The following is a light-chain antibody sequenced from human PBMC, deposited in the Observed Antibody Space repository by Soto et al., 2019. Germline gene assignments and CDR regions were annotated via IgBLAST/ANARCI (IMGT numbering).Light chain of an antibody. CDR2: KAS. Sequence: DIQLTQSPSFLSASVGDRVTITCRASQGISSYLAWYHQKPGEAPKLLIYKASTLEGGVPSRFSGSGSGTEFTLTISCLQPDDVATYYCQQYNSYSQFTFGPGTKVDIK. V-gene: IGKV1-5*03. CDR1: QGISSY. CDR3: QQYNSYSQFT. J-gene: IGKJ3*01.